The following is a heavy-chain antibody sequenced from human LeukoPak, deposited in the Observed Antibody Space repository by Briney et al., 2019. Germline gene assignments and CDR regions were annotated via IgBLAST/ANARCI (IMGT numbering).Heavy chain of an antibody. Sequence: ASVKVSSKPSGYTFITYYIHCVPQAPGQGLEWMGTIYPSVDSTNYAQKFQGRVTVTRDTSTSTVYMELSSLRSEDTAVYHCARENGANNYHYKYFDYWGQGTLVTVSS. CDR1: GYTFITYY. CDR2: IYPSVDST. J-gene: IGHJ4*02. V-gene: IGHV1-46*01. CDR3: ARENGANNYHYKYFDY. D-gene: IGHD4/OR15-4a*01.